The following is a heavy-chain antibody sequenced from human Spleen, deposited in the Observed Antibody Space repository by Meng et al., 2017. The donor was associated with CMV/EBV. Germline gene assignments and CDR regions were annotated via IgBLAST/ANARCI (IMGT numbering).Heavy chain of an antibody. CDR1: GFTFSSYW. CDR3: ARESFSYYFDY. J-gene: IGHJ4*02. D-gene: IGHD2-21*01. Sequence: GESLKISCAASGFTFSSYWMSWVRQAPGKGLEWVSYIGNSGSSIYYADSVKGRFTISRDNAKNSLYLQMNSLRAEDTAVYYCARESFSYYFDYWGQGTLVTVST. V-gene: IGHV3-48*04. CDR2: IGNSGSSI.